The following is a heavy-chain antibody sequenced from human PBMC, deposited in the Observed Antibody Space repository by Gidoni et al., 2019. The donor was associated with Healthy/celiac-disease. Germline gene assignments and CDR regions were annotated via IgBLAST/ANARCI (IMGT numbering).Heavy chain of an antibody. D-gene: IGHD3-10*01. Sequence: QGQLVESGGGVVQPGRSLRLSCAASGFTFSSYGMHWVRQAPGKGLEWVAVISYDGSNKYYADSVKGRFTISRDNSKNTLYLQMNSLRAEDTAVYYCAKDRGVQYYFDYWGQGTLVTVSS. V-gene: IGHV3-30*18. CDR1: GFTFSSYG. CDR3: AKDRGVQYYFDY. CDR2: ISYDGSNK. J-gene: IGHJ4*02.